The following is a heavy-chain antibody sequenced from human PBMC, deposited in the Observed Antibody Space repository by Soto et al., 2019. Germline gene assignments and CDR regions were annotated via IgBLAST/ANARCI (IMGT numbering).Heavy chain of an antibody. CDR3: AKELFRDSLPDY. D-gene: IGHD2-21*01. V-gene: IGHV3-30*18. J-gene: IGHJ4*02. CDR1: GFTFSSYG. Sequence: GGSLRLSCAASGFTFSSYGMHWVRQAPGKGLEWVAVISYDGSNKYYADSVKGRFTISRDNSKNTLYLQMNSLRAEDTAVYYWAKELFRDSLPDYRGQGTLVTVSS. CDR2: ISYDGSNK.